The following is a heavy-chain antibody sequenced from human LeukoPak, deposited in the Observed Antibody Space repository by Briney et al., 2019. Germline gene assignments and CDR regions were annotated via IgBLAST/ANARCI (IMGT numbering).Heavy chain of an antibody. CDR2: IYSGGST. CDR1: GFSVSSNY. D-gene: IGHD3-22*01. CDR3: ATGDHDSSGYYYVPTGY. V-gene: IGHV3-66*01. Sequence: PGGSLRLSCAASGFSVSSNYMSWVRQAPGKGLEWVSVIYSGGSTFYADSVKGRFTISRDNSKNTLYLQMSSLRAEDTAVYYCATGDHDSSGYYYVPTGYWGQGALVTVSS. J-gene: IGHJ4*01.